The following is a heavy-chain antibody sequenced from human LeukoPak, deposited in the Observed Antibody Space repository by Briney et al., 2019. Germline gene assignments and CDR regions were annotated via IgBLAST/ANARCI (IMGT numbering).Heavy chain of an antibody. CDR2: ISPSGGST. J-gene: IGHJ5*02. CDR3: ARDQRYCSGGSCYPDWFDP. CDR1: GYTLTELS. V-gene: IGHV1-46*01. Sequence: ASVKVSCKVSGYTLTELSMHWVRQAPGQGPEWMGVISPSGGSTIYAQKFKGRVTLTRDMSTSTDYLELSSLRSEDTAVYYCARDQRYCSGGSCYPDWFDPWGQGTLVTVSS. D-gene: IGHD2-15*01.